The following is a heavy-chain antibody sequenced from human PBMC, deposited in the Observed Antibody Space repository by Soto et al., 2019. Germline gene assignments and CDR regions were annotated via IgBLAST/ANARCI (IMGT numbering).Heavy chain of an antibody. V-gene: IGHV3-23*01. CDR2: ISGSGGST. CDR3: AKVLRWLQLYY. CDR1: GFTFSSFA. Sequence: GGSLRLSCAASGFTFSSFAMSWVRQAPGEGLDWVSAISGSGGSTYYADSVKGRFTISRDNSKNTLYLQMNSLRAEDTAVYYCAKVLRWLQLYYWGQGTLVTVSS. D-gene: IGHD5-12*01. J-gene: IGHJ4*02.